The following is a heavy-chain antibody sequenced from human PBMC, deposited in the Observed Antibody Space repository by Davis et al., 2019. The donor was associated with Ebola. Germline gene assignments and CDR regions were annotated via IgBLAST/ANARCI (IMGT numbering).Heavy chain of an antibody. CDR1: GFTFSSYA. D-gene: IGHD3-3*01. Sequence: PGGSLRLSCAASGFTFSSYAMSWVRQAPGKGLEWVSAISGSGGSTYYADSVKGRFTISRDNSKNTLYLQMNSLRAEDTAVYYCARYYDFWSGYQRTFDYWGQGTLVTVSS. CDR3: ARYYDFWSGYQRTFDY. J-gene: IGHJ4*02. V-gene: IGHV3-23*01. CDR2: ISGSGGST.